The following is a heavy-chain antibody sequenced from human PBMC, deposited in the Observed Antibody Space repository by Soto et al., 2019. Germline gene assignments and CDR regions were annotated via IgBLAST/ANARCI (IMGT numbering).Heavy chain of an antibody. D-gene: IGHD2-21*02. CDR3: ARDARDPYDC. V-gene: IGHV3-53*01. J-gene: IGHJ4*02. CDR1: GFTVSGSV. CDR2: IHSDGST. Sequence: GGSLRLSCSVAGFTVSGSVSWVRQAPGKGLECVSFIHSDGSTHYTDSVRGRFTISRDNSKNTLYLQMDRLRVDDTAVYFCARDARDPYDCWAQGTMVTVSS.